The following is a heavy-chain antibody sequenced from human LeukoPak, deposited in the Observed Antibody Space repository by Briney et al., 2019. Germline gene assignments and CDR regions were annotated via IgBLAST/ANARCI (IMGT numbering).Heavy chain of an antibody. J-gene: IGHJ4*02. Sequence: PGGSLRLSCAASGFTFSSYAMSWVRQAPGKGLEWVSAISGSGGSTYYADSVKGRFTISRDNAKNSLYLQMNSLRAEDTAVYYCARDGMVVVPAATFDYWGQGTLVTVSS. CDR1: GFTFSSYA. V-gene: IGHV3-23*01. D-gene: IGHD2-2*01. CDR3: ARDGMVVVPAATFDY. CDR2: ISGSGGST.